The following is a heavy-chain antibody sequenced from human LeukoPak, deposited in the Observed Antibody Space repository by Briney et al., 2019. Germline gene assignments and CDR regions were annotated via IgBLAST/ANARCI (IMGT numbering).Heavy chain of an antibody. D-gene: IGHD5-18*01. CDR3: TRARGYSYGYSDY. CDR2: IRSKAYGGTT. J-gene: IGHJ4*02. CDR1: GFTFGDYA. Sequence: TGGSLRLSCTASGFTFGDYAMCWFRQAPGKGLEWVGFIRSKAYGGTTEYAASVKGRFTISRDDSKSIAYLQMNSLKTEDTAVYYCTRARGYSYGYSDYWGQGTLVTVSS. V-gene: IGHV3-49*03.